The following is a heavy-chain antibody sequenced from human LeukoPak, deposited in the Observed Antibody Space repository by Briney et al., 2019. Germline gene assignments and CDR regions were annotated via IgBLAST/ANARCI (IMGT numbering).Heavy chain of an antibody. Sequence: PGGSLRLSCAASGFTIINYWIHWVRQLPGKGLVWVSHIDSDGRGPTYADSVRGRFTISRDNAKNILYLQMNSLRVDDTAVYYCVGSGPSTYWGQGAPVTVSS. CDR2: IDSDGRGP. V-gene: IGHV3-74*01. J-gene: IGHJ4*02. CDR3: VGSGPSTY. CDR1: GFTIINYW.